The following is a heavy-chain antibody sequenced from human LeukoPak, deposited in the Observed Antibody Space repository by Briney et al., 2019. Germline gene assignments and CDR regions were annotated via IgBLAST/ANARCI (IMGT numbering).Heavy chain of an antibody. J-gene: IGHJ4*02. V-gene: IGHV1-46*01. CDR2: INPSGGST. CDR3: ARATMVRGVVDY. Sequence: ASVKVSCKASGYTFTSYYMHWVRQAPGQGLEWMGIINPSGGSTSYAQKFQGRVTMTRDMSTSTVYMELSSLRSEDTAVYYCARATMVRGVVDYWGQGTLVAVSS. CDR1: GYTFTSYY. D-gene: IGHD3-10*01.